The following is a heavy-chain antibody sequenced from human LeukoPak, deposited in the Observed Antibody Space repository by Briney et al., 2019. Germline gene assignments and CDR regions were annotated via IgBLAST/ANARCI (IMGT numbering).Heavy chain of an antibody. J-gene: IGHJ6*03. CDR1: GFTFSSYW. V-gene: IGHV3-7*03. CDR3: ARRRPTMVNYYYYYYYMDV. Sequence: PGGSLRLSCAASGFTFSSYWMSWVRQAPGKGLEWVANIKQDGSEKYYVDSVKGRFTISRDNAKNSLYLQMNSLRAEDTAVYYCARRRPTMVNYYYYYYYMDVWGKGTTVTVSS. CDR2: IKQDGSEK. D-gene: IGHD3-10*01.